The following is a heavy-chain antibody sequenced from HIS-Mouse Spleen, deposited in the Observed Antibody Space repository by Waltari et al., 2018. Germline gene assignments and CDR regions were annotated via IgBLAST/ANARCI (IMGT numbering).Heavy chain of an antibody. CDR3: AREIPYSSSWYDWYFDL. V-gene: IGHV4-39*07. CDR2: IYYSGST. Sequence: QLQLQESGPGLVKPSETLSLTCTVSVCSISSSRYYWGWIRPPPGKGLEWIGSIYYSGSTYYNPSLKSRVTISVDTSKNQFSLKLSSVTAADTAVYYCAREIPYSSSWYDWYFDLWGRGTLVTVSS. CDR1: VCSISSSRYY. J-gene: IGHJ2*01. D-gene: IGHD6-13*01.